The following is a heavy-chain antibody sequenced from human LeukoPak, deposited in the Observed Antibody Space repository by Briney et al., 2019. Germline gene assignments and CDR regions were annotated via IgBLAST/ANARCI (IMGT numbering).Heavy chain of an antibody. CDR2: ISGSGGST. J-gene: IGHJ6*03. D-gene: IGHD5-12*01. Sequence: GGSLRLSCAASGFTFSSYAMSWVRQAPGKGLEWVSAISGSGGSTYYADSVKGRFTISRDNSKNTLYLQMNSLRAEDTAVYYCAKPVATVPYYYYYMDVWGKGTTVTVPS. CDR1: GFTFSSYA. CDR3: AKPVATVPYYYYYMDV. V-gene: IGHV3-23*01.